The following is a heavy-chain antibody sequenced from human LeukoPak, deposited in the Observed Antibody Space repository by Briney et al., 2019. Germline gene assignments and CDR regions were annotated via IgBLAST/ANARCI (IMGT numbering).Heavy chain of an antibody. CDR3: ASSVAGTKH. CDR1: GGSFSGYY. V-gene: IGHV4-34*01. D-gene: IGHD6-19*01. CDR2: INHSGST. J-gene: IGHJ1*01. Sequence: SETLSLTCAVYGGSFSGYYWSWIRQPSGKGLEWIGEINHSGSTNYNPSLKSRVTISVDTSKNQFSLKLSSVTAADTAVYYCASSVAGTKHWGQGTLVTVSS.